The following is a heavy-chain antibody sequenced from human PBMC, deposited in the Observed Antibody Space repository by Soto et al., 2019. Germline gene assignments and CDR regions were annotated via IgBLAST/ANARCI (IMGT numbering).Heavy chain of an antibody. CDR1: GVSFSNAW. D-gene: IGHD3-22*01. Sequence: PGGFLRLSCVVSGVSFSNAWMNWVRQAPGKGLEWVGRIKSKTDGGTTDYTAPVKGRFTVSRDDSKNTLYLQMNSLKTEDTAVYYCTTDSRYFYDSSGYSNWGQGTLVTVSS. CDR2: IKSKTDGGTT. CDR3: TTDSRYFYDSSGYSN. V-gene: IGHV3-15*07. J-gene: IGHJ4*02.